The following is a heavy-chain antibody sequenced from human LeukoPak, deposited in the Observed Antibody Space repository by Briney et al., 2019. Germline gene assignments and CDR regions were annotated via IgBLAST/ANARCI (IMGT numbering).Heavy chain of an antibody. D-gene: IGHD3-3*01. CDR2: VNPNSGNT. V-gene: IGHV1-8*01. CDR1: GYTFTSYD. J-gene: IGHJ6*02. Sequence: ASVKVSCKASGYTFTSYDINWVRQATGQGLEWMGWVNPNSGNTGYAQKFQGRVTMTRNTSISTAYMELSSLRSEDTAVYYCARGHCSSTSCGARYYDFWSGYFSHYYYGMDVWGQGTTVTVSS. CDR3: ARGHCSSTSCGARYYDFWSGYFSHYYYGMDV.